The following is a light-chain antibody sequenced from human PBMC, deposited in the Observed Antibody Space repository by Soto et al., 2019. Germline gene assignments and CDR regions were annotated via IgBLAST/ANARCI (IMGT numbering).Light chain of an antibody. CDR2: KAS. J-gene: IGKJ1*01. Sequence: THMTQSPSSVSASVGDRVTITSRASQGISSWLAWYQQKPGKAPKLLIYKASTLKSGVPSRFSGSGSGTEFTLTISSLQPDDFATYYCQHYNSYSEAFGQGTKVDIK. V-gene: IGKV1-5*03. CDR1: QGISSW. CDR3: QHYNSYSEA.